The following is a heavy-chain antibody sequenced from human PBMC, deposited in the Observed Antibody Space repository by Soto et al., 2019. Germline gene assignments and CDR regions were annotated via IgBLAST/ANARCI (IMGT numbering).Heavy chain of an antibody. D-gene: IGHD3-9*01. V-gene: IGHV4-39*01. Sequence: QLLESGPGLVKPSETLSLTCTVSGGSISSSSYYWGWIRQPPGKGLEWIGSIYYSGSTYYNPSLKSRVTISVDTSKNQFSLKLSSVTAADTAVYYCARQDFDWLLIGYWGQGTLVTVSS. CDR1: GGSISSSSYY. J-gene: IGHJ4*02. CDR2: IYYSGST. CDR3: ARQDFDWLLIGY.